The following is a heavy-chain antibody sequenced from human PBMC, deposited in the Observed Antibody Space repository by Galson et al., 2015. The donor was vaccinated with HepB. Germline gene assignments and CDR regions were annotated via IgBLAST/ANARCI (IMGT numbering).Heavy chain of an antibody. J-gene: IGHJ4*02. CDR1: GYTFTSYA. CDR3: AREAYYDSTGSSFDY. V-gene: IGHV1-3*01. D-gene: IGHD3-22*01. Sequence: SVKVSCKASGYTFTSYAIHWVRQAPGQRLECMGWINAGNGNTKYSQRFQGRVTITRDTSASTAYMELSSLRSEDTAVYYCAREAYYDSTGSSFDYWGQGTLVTVSS. CDR2: INAGNGNT.